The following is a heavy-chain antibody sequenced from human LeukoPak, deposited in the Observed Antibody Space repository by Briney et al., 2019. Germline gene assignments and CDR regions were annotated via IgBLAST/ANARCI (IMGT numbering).Heavy chain of an antibody. Sequence: PGRSLRLSCTASGFTFCDYAMSWVRQAPGKGLEWVGFHRSKAYGGTTEYAASVKGRFTISRDDSKSIAYVQMNSLKTEDTAVYYCTRVQTPTYGDYVVAFDIWGQGTMVTVSS. J-gene: IGHJ3*02. CDR3: TRVQTPTYGDYVVAFDI. CDR1: GFTFCDYA. D-gene: IGHD4-17*01. CDR2: HRSKAYGGTT. V-gene: IGHV3-49*04.